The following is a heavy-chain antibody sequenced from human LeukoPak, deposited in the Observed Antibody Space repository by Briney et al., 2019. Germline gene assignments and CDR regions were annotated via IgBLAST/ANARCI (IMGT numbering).Heavy chain of an antibody. J-gene: IGHJ4*02. CDR2: TCYRSKWYN. V-gene: IGHV6-1*01. Sequence: SQTLSLTCAISGDSVSSNSATWTWIRQSPSRGLEWLGRTCYRSKWYNEYAESVKSRITISPDTSKNQFSLQLNSVTPEDTAVYYCARGSSSSSWYFDYWGQGTVVTVSS. D-gene: IGHD6-13*01. CDR3: ARGSSSSSWYFDY. CDR1: GDSVSSNSAT.